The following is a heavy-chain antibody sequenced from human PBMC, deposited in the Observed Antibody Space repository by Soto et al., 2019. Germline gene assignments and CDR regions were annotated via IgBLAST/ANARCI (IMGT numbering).Heavy chain of an antibody. CDR3: ARGRPGPRQFIAVAGTGWFDP. CDR1: GGSFSGYY. CDR2: INHSGST. V-gene: IGHV4-34*01. Sequence: SETLSLTCAVYGGSFSGYYWSWIRQPPGKGLEWIGEINHSGSTNYNPSLKSRVTISVDTSKNQFSLKLSSVTAADTAVYYCARGRPGPRQFIAVAGTGWFDPWGQGTVVTVSS. J-gene: IGHJ5*02. D-gene: IGHD6-19*01.